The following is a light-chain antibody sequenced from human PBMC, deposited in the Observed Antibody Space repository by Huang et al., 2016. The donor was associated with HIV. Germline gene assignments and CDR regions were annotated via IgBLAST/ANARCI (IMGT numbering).Light chain of an antibody. CDR3: QQYYSTPPL. CDR1: QNILYSSNNKNY. V-gene: IGKV4-1*01. CDR2: WGT. J-gene: IGKJ2*01. Sequence: DIVMTQSPDSLAVSLGERATINCKSSQNILYSSNNKNYLAWYQQKPGQASKLLIYWGTNRECGVTDRFNGSGSGTDFTLTISSLQAEDVAVYYCQQYYSTPPLFGQGTKLEIK.